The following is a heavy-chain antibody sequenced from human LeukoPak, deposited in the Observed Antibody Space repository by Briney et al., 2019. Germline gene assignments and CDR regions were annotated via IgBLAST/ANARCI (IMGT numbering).Heavy chain of an antibody. CDR1: GGSISSSSYY. CDR3: ASLYDSTVLDY. Sequence: SETLSLTCTVSGGSISSSSYYWGWIRQPPGKGLEWIGSIYYSGSTYYNPSLKSRVTISVDTSKNQFSLKLSSVTAADTAVYYCASLYDSTVLDYWGQGTLVTVSS. CDR2: IYYSGST. V-gene: IGHV4-39*07. J-gene: IGHJ4*02. D-gene: IGHD3-22*01.